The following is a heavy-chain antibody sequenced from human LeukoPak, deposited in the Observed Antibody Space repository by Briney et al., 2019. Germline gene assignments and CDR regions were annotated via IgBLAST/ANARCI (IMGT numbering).Heavy chain of an antibody. D-gene: IGHD2-2*03. CDR1: GMTFDRHG. CDR2: IKYDGSRT. J-gene: IGHJ4*02. CDR3: AKDLDIVVVPAALHFDY. Sequence: GGSLRLSCVVSGMTFDRHGMHWVRQPPGKGLEWLAFIKYDGSRTDYEDSVKGRFTISRDNSKNTLYLQMNSLRAEDTAVYYCAKDLDIVVVPAALHFDYWGQGTLVTVSS. V-gene: IGHV3-30*02.